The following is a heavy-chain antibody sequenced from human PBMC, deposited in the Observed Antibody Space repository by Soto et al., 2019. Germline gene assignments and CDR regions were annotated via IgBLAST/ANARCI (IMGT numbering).Heavy chain of an antibody. CDR1: GFTFSNYG. Sequence: QVQLVESGGGVVQPGRSLRLSCAGSGFTFSNYGLHWVRQTPGKGLEWVAFISHDGSNKYYADSVKGRFTISRDISKSTLYLQMASLRGEDTGVSYCATDGAPRYCRGRSCHPAGAYWGQGTLVTVSS. J-gene: IGHJ4*02. D-gene: IGHD2-15*01. V-gene: IGHV3-30*03. CDR3: ATDGAPRYCRGRSCHPAGAY. CDR2: ISHDGSNK.